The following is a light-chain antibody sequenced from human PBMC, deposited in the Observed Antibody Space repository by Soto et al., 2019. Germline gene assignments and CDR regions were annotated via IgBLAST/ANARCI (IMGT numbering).Light chain of an antibody. J-gene: IGKJ1*01. CDR1: QDVTSSY. V-gene: IGKV3-20*01. CDR2: GAS. CDR3: QQYGSSSWT. Sequence: EIVLTQSPGTLSLSPGERATLSCRASQDVTSSYLAWYQQKPGQAPRLLIYGASSRPTGIPDRFSGSGSGTDFTLTIIRLEPEDFAGYYCQQYGSSSWTFGQGTKVEIK.